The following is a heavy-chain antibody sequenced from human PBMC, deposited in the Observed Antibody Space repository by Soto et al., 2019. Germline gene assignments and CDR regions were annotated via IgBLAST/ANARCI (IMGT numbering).Heavy chain of an antibody. CDR3: ERDRGVVTAADQYYYYYCGMDV. CDR2: IYYSGST. J-gene: IGHJ6*02. D-gene: IGHD2-21*02. Sequence: SETLSLTCTVSGGSISSYYWSWIRQPPGKGLEWIGYIYYSGSTNYNPSLKSRVTISVDTSKNQFSLKLSSVTAADTAVYYCERDRGVVTAADQYYYYYCGMDVWGQGTTVTVSS. CDR1: GGSISSYY. V-gene: IGHV4-59*01.